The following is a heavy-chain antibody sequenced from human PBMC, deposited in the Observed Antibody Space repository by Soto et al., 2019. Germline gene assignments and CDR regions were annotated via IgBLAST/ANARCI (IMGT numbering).Heavy chain of an antibody. V-gene: IGHV4-61*08. J-gene: IGHJ4*02. Sequence: PSETLSLTCTVSGGSISSGGYYWSWIRQHPGKGLEWIGYIYYSGSTYYNPSLKSRVTISVDTSKNQFSLKLSSVTAADTAVYYCARDIAVAGRDYWGQGTLVTVSS. D-gene: IGHD6-19*01. CDR2: IYYSGST. CDR1: GGSISSGGYY. CDR3: ARDIAVAGRDY.